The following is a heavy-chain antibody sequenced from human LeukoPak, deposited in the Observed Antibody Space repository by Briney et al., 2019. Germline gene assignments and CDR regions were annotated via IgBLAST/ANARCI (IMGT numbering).Heavy chain of an antibody. V-gene: IGHV1-2*06. CDR2: ITPNNGGT. CDR1: GYTFTDDY. D-gene: IGHD1-26*01. CDR3: AREIGGATSFDY. J-gene: IGHJ4*02. Sequence: ASVKVSCKXSGYTFTDDYMHWVRQAPRQGFEWMGRITPNNGGTNYAQKFQGRVTMTRDTSISTAYMELSRLRSDDTAVYYCAREIGGATSFDYWGQGALVTVSS.